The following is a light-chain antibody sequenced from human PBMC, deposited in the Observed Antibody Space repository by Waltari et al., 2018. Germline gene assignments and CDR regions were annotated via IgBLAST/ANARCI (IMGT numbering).Light chain of an antibody. CDR1: SSDVGGYTS. CDR3: CSYAGSYVV. Sequence: QSALTQPRSVSGSPGQSVTISCTGTSSDVGGYTSVPGYQQPPGKAPKLMIYDVSKRPSGVPDRFSGSKSGNTASLTISGLQAEDEADYYCCSYAGSYVVFGGGTKLTVL. CDR2: DVS. J-gene: IGLJ2*01. V-gene: IGLV2-11*01.